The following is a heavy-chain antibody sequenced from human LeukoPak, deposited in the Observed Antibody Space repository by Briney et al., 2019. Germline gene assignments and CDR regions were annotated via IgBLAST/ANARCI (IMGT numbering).Heavy chain of an antibody. CDR1: GFTFSNYN. D-gene: IGHD2/OR15-2a*01. J-gene: IGHJ4*02. Sequence: PGGSLRLSCAASGFTFSNYNMNWVRQAPGKGLEWVSSISSSSSYIYYADSVKGRFTISRDNAKNSLYLQMNSLRAEDTAVYYCARASFLGEDYWGQGALVTVSS. CDR2: ISSSSSYI. CDR3: ARASFLGEDY. V-gene: IGHV3-21*01.